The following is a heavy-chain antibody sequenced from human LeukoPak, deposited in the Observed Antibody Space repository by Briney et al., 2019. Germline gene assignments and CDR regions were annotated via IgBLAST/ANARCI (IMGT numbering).Heavy chain of an antibody. J-gene: IGHJ4*02. D-gene: IGHD1-1*01. CDR2: IYYSGST. V-gene: IGHV4-59*08. Sequence: SETLSLTCTVSGGSISSYYWSWIRQPPGKGLEWIGYIYYSGSTNYNPSLKSRVTISVDTSKNQFSLKLSSVTAADTAVYYCAGGTTGTTGDYWGQGTLVTVSS. CDR1: GGSISSYY. CDR3: AGGTTGTTGDY.